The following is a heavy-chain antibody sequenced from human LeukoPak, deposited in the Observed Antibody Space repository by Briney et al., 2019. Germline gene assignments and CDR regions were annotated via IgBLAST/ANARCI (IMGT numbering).Heavy chain of an antibody. V-gene: IGHV3-23*01. D-gene: IGHD1-26*01. J-gene: IGHJ4*02. CDR2: ISVSGGHI. CDR1: GFRFNSYA. Sequence: GGSLRLSCAVSGFRFNSYAMSWVRQAPGKGLEWVSTISVSGGHIYYPVSVKGRFTISRDKSRNTLYLQMNSLRVEDTAVYYCARSPWGGAGPFDYWGQGTQVTVSS. CDR3: ARSPWGGAGPFDY.